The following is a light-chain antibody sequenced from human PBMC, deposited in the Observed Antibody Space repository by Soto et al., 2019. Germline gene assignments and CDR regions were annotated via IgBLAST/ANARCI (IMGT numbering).Light chain of an antibody. CDR2: EVS. J-gene: IGLJ1*01. Sequence: QSVLTQPASVSGSPGRSITISCTGTSSDVGSYNLVSWYQQHPGKAPKLMIYEVSKRPSGVSNRVSGSKSGNTASLTISGLQAEDEADYYCCSYAGSSTFAYVFGTGTKVTVL. CDR1: SSDVGSYNL. V-gene: IGLV2-23*02. CDR3: CSYAGSSTFAYV.